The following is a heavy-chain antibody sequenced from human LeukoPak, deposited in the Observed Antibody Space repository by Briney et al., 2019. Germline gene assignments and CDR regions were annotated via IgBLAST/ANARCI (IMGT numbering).Heavy chain of an antibody. V-gene: IGHV1-69*05. CDR2: LIPIFGTA. D-gene: IGHD3-10*01. J-gene: IGHJ4*02. CDR1: GGTFISYA. CDR3: ASPWGFGETG. Sequence: ASVKVSCKASGGTFISYAISWVRQAPGQGIEWMAALIPIFGTANSAQKFPGRVTITTDESTSTAYMELSSLRSEDTAVYYCASPWGFGETGWGQGTLVTVSS.